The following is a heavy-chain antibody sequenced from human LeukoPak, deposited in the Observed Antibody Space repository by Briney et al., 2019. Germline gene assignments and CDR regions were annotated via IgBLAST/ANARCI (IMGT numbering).Heavy chain of an antibody. D-gene: IGHD3-16*01. CDR1: GFTFSNAW. CDR2: IKSKTDGGTT. V-gene: IGHV3-15*01. J-gene: IGHJ4*02. CDR3: TTDRLGGDY. Sequence: GGSLRLSCAASGFTFSNAWMSWVRQAPGKGLEWAGRIKSKTDGGTTDYAAPVKGRFTISRDDSKNTLYLQMNSLKTEDTAVYYCTTDRLGGDYWGQGTLVTVSS.